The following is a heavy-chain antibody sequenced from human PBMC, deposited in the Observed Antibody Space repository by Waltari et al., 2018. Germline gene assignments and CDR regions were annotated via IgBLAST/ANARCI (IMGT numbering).Heavy chain of an antibody. CDR2: IYHSGST. CDR1: GYSISSGYY. J-gene: IGHJ4*02. V-gene: IGHV4-38-2*02. Sequence: QVQLQESGPGLVKPSETLSLTCTVSGYSISSGYYWGWIRSPPGKGLEWIGSIYHSGSTDYNPALKSRVNISVDTSKNQFSLKLSSVTAADTAVYYCARDGSSSSSPGYWGQGTLVTVSS. CDR3: ARDGSSSSSPGY. D-gene: IGHD6-6*01.